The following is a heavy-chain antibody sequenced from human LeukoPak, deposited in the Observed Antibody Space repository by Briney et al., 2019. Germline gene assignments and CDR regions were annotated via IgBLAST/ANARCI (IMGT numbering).Heavy chain of an antibody. D-gene: IGHD5-18*01. J-gene: IGHJ4*02. CDR2: INSDGSST. CDR1: GFTFSSYW. V-gene: IGHV3-74*01. CDR3: ARDCLNTAMEDYTFDY. Sequence: GGSLRLSCAASGFTFSSYWMHWVRQAPGKGLVWVSRINSDGSSTSYADSVKGRFTISRDNAKNTPYLQMNSLRAEDTAVYYCARDCLNTAMEDYTFDYWGQGTLVTVSS.